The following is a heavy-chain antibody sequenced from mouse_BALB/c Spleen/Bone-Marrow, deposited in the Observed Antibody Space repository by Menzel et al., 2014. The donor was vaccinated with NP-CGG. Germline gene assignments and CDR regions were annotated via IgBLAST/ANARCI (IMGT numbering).Heavy chain of an antibody. V-gene: IGHV14-3*02. CDR3: ARAYYGSYPYAKDY. Sequence: VQLQQSGAELVKPGASVTLSCTASGFNIKDTYMHWVKQRPEQGLEWIGRIDPANGNTKYDPKFQGKATITADTSSNTAYLQLSSLTSEDTAVYFCARAYYGSYPYAKDYWGQGTSVTVPS. D-gene: IGHD2-10*01. J-gene: IGHJ4*01. CDR1: GFNIKDTY. CDR2: IDPANGNT.